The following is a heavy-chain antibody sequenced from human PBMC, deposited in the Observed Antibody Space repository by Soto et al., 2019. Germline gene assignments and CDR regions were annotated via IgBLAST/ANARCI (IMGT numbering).Heavy chain of an antibody. V-gene: IGHV3-23*01. CDR2: ISGTGDST. J-gene: IGHJ3*02. CDR1: GFTFGRNA. CDR3: ARESRDSSGWGAFDI. D-gene: IGHD6-19*01. Sequence: EVQLLESGGGLVQPGGSLRLSCAASGFTFGRNAMSWVRQAPGKGLVWVSSISGTGDSTYYADSVKGRFTISRDNSKNTLYLQMNSLRADDTAVYFCARESRDSSGWGAFDIWGQGTMVTVSS.